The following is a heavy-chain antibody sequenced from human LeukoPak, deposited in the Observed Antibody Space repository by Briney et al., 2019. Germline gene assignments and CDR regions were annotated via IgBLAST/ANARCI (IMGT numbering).Heavy chain of an antibody. Sequence: SETLSLTCAVYGGSFSGYYWSWIRQPPGKGLEWIGEINHSGSTNYNPSLKSRVTMSVDTSKNQFSLKLNSVTAADTAVYYCARRAASAIVYYYFYMDVWGKGTTVTVSS. CDR3: ARRAASAIVYYYFYMDV. CDR1: GGSFSGYY. J-gene: IGHJ6*03. CDR2: INHSGST. D-gene: IGHD2-2*02. V-gene: IGHV4-34*01.